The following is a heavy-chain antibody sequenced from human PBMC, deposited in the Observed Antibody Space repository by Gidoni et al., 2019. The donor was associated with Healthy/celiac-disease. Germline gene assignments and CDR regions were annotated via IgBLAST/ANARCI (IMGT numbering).Heavy chain of an antibody. CDR1: VGSSSGYY. V-gene: IGHV4-34*01. J-gene: IGHJ5*02. CDR2: INQSGST. D-gene: IGHD4-4*01. CDR3: ARVMGPPGSLRMTTVTRRGFDP. Sequence: QVQLQQWSAGLLKPSETLSLTCAVYVGSSSGYYLSWIRQPPGKGLEWIGEINQSGSTNYNPSLKSRVTISVDTSKNQFSLKLSSVTAADTAVYYCARVMGPPGSLRMTTVTRRGFDPWGQGTLVTVSS.